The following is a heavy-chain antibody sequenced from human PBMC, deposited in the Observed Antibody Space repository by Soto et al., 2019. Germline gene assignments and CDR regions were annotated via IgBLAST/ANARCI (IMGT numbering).Heavy chain of an antibody. CDR2: IIPILGIA. CDR1: GGTFSSYT. D-gene: IGHD2-15*01. V-gene: IGHV1-69*02. CDR3: ARNLGYCSGGSCWGRY. Sequence: QVQLVQSGAEVKKPGSSVKVSCKASGGTFSSYTISWVRQAPGQGLEWMGRIIPILGIANYAQKFQGRVTITADKSTSTAYMELSSLRSEDTAVYYCARNLGYCSGGSCWGRYWGQGTLVTVSS. J-gene: IGHJ4*02.